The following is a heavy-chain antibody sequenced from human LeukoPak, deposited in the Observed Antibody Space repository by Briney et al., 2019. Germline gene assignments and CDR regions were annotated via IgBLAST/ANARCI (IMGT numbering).Heavy chain of an antibody. D-gene: IGHD2-2*01. Sequence: GGSLRLSCAASGFTFSSYWMSWVRQAPGKGLEWVSSISSSSSYIYYADSMKGRFTVSRDNAKNSLFLQMNSLRAEDTAVYYCARERLVVVGDAYYYYGMDVWGQGTTVTVSS. J-gene: IGHJ6*02. CDR2: ISSSSSYI. CDR3: ARERLVVVGDAYYYYGMDV. CDR1: GFTFSSYW. V-gene: IGHV3-21*01.